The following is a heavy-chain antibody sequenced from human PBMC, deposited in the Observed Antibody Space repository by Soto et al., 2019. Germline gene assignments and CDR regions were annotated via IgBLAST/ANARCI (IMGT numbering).Heavy chain of an antibody. CDR2: IYYSGST. J-gene: IGHJ3*02. CDR3: ARVIVIVATGGNAFDI. D-gene: IGHD5-12*01. CDR1: GGSISSGGYY. Sequence: SETLSLTCTVSGGSISSGGYYWSWIRHHPGKGLEWIGYIYYSGSTYYNPSLKSRITISVDTSKNQFSLKLSSVTAADTAVYYCARVIVIVATGGNAFDIWCHATMVTVS. V-gene: IGHV4-31*02.